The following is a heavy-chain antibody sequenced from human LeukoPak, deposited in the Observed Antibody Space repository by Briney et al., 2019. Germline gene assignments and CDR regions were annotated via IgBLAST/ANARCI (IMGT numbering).Heavy chain of an antibody. J-gene: IGHJ4*02. D-gene: IGHD6-13*01. Sequence: ASVKISCKVSGYTFTDYYMHWVQQAPGKGLEWMGLVDPEDGETIYAEKFQGRVTITADTSTDTAYMELSSLRSEDTAVYYCATDSSSIAAAEFDYWGQGTLVTVYS. CDR3: ATDSSSIAAAEFDY. CDR2: VDPEDGET. V-gene: IGHV1-69-2*01. CDR1: GYTFTDYY.